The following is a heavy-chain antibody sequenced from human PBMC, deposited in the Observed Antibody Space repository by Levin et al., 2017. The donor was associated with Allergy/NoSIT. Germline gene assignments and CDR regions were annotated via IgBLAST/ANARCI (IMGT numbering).Heavy chain of an antibody. CDR3: ARQGLQPETNFDY. V-gene: IGHV4-59*01. CDR2: IYYSGST. CDR1: GGSISSYY. Sequence: SQTLSLTCTVSGGSISSYYWSWIRQPPGKGLEWIGYIYYSGSTNYNPSLKSRVTISVDTSKNQFSLKLSSVTAADTAVYYCARQGLQPETNFDYWGQGTLVTVSS. J-gene: IGHJ4*02. D-gene: IGHD5-24*01.